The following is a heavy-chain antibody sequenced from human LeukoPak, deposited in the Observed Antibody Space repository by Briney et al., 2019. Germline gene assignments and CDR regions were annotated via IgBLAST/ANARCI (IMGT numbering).Heavy chain of an antibody. J-gene: IGHJ4*02. CDR2: ISHSGST. CDR1: GGSISSTNW. D-gene: IGHD4-23*01. V-gene: IGHV4-4*02. CDR3: ARQFGGNSEFDY. Sequence: SGTLSLTCSVSGGSISSTNWWSWVRQPPGKGLEWIGEISHSGSTNYNPSLKSRVTISVDTSRNQFSLNLSSVTAADTAVYYCARQFGGNSEFDYWGQGTLVTVSS.